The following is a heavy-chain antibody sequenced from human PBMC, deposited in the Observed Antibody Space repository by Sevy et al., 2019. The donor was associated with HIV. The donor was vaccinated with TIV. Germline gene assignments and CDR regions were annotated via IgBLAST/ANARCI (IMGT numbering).Heavy chain of an antibody. J-gene: IGHJ6*02. D-gene: IGHD2-15*01. CDR3: ASLGYCSGGSCYSYYYYGMDV. CDR1: GFTFSSYA. CDR2: ISYDGSNK. V-gene: IGHV3-30-3*01. Sequence: GGSLRLTCAASGFTFSSYAMHWVRQAPGKGLEWVAVISYDGSNKYYADSVKGRFTISRDNSKNTLYLQMNSLRAEDTAVYYCASLGYCSGGSCYSYYYYGMDVWVQGTTVTVSS.